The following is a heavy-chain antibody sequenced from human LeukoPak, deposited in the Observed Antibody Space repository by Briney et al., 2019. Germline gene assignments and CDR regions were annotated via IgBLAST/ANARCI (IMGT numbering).Heavy chain of an antibody. CDR3: ARELRVGGITYAFDI. Sequence: GGSLRLSCAASGLTFRNYAMSWVRQAPGKGLEWVSAINDSGDKTSYSDSVKGRFTISRDNSKNTLYLQLSSLRAEDTAMFYCARELRVGGITYAFDIWGQGTMVTVSS. J-gene: IGHJ3*02. D-gene: IGHD1-26*01. CDR2: INDSGDKT. V-gene: IGHV3-23*01. CDR1: GLTFRNYA.